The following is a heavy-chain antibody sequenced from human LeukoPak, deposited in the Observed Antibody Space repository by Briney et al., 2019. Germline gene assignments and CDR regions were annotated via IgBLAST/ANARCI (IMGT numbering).Heavy chain of an antibody. CDR1: GLTFSSYS. CDR3: AKSIGFGELLSYYYYMDV. CDR2: VSPSSSYI. Sequence: GGSLRLSCAVSGLTFSSYSMNWVRQAPGKGLEWVASVSPSSSYIYYADSVKGRFTISRDNAKNSLYLQMHSLRAEDTAVYYCAKSIGFGELLSYYYYMDVWGKGTTVTISS. D-gene: IGHD3-10*01. J-gene: IGHJ6*03. V-gene: IGHV3-21*01.